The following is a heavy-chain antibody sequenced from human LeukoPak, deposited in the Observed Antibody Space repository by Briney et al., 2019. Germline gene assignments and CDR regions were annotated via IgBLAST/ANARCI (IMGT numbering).Heavy chain of an antibody. V-gene: IGHV1-18*01. Sequence: GASVRVSCKASGYIFSNYGITWVRQAPGQGLEWRGWISASNGNTNYAQKFQGRVTMTTDKSTSTTYMEVRSLRSDDTAVYYCARDPKLFYYDSSGYYPPFDSWGQGTMVTVSS. J-gene: IGHJ4*02. CDR1: GYIFSNYG. CDR3: ARDPKLFYYDSSGYYPPFDS. CDR2: ISASNGNT. D-gene: IGHD3-22*01.